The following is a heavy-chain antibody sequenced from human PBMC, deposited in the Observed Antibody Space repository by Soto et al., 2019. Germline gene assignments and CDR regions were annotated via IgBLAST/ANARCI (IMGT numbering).Heavy chain of an antibody. Sequence: QITLKESGPTLVKPTQTLTLTCTFSGFSLSTSGVGVAWISQPPGKALEWLALIDWSDDKRYSPSLKSRLNITKDTSKNQMVLTMTNIDPVDTATYYCANSRRTGTTHLSFDYWGQGTLVAFSS. CDR2: IDWSDDK. CDR1: GFSLSTSGVG. CDR3: ANSRRTGTTHLSFDY. J-gene: IGHJ4*02. V-gene: IGHV2-5*01. D-gene: IGHD1-7*01.